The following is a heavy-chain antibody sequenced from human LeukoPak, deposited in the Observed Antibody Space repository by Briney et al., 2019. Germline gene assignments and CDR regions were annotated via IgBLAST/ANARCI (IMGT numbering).Heavy chain of an antibody. CDR2: ISGSTGST. D-gene: IGHD6-25*01. V-gene: IGHV3-23*01. Sequence: PGGSLRLPCAGSGFPFSSDAMNWVRQAPGKGLEWVASISGSTGSTQYADSVKGRFTVSRDNSKNMLYLQMNSLRVEDTAVYYCAKGSAASRPYYFDYWGQGTLVTVSS. CDR3: AKGSAASRPYYFDY. CDR1: GFPFSSDA. J-gene: IGHJ4*02.